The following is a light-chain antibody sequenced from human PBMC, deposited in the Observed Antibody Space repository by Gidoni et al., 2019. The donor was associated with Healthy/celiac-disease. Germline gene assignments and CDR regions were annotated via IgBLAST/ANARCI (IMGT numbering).Light chain of an antibody. J-gene: IGLJ2*01. CDR1: KLGVKD. CDR2: QAS. Sequence: SYELTQPPSVSGAPGQTASITCSGDKLGVKDACWYQQKPGQSPVLVIYQASKRPSVIPARFSGSNSGNTATLTISFTQAMYEADYYCQAWDSITVVFGGGTKLSVL. V-gene: IGLV3-1*01. CDR3: QAWDSITVV.